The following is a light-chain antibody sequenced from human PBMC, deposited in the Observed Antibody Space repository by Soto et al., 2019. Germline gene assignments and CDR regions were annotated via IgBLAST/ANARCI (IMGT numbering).Light chain of an antibody. V-gene: IGKV3-15*01. Sequence: EIVLTQSPATLSLSPGETATLSCRASQSVSSYLAWYQQKPGQAPRLLIYGASTRATGIPARFSGSGSGTEFTLTISSLQSEDFAVYYCQQYNNWPPVTFGQGTKVDI. CDR1: QSVSSY. J-gene: IGKJ1*01. CDR2: GAS. CDR3: QQYNNWPPVT.